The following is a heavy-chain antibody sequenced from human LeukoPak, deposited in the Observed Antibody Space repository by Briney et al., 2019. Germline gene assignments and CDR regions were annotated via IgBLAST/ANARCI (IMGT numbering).Heavy chain of an antibody. Sequence: ASVKVSCTASGYTFTSYAMHWVRQAPRQRLEWMGWINADNGNTKYSQKFQGRVTFTRDTSASTAYMELSSLRSEDTAVYYCARGIQSSSWYGDYWGQGTLVTVSS. V-gene: IGHV1-3*01. J-gene: IGHJ4*02. CDR3: ARGIQSSSWYGDY. CDR1: GYTFTSYA. D-gene: IGHD6-13*01. CDR2: INADNGNT.